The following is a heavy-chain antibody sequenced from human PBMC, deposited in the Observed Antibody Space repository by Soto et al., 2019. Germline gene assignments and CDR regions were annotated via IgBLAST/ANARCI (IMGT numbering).Heavy chain of an antibody. D-gene: IGHD6-6*01. CDR1: GFTFSSYG. CDR2: ISYDGSNK. Sequence: GGSLRLSCAASGFTFSSYGMHWVRQAPGKGLEWVAVISYDGSNKYYADSVKGRFTISRDNSKNTLYLQMNSLRAEDTAVYYCAKSRIAARPYHFDYWGQGTLVTVSS. J-gene: IGHJ4*02. CDR3: AKSRIAARPYHFDY. V-gene: IGHV3-30*18.